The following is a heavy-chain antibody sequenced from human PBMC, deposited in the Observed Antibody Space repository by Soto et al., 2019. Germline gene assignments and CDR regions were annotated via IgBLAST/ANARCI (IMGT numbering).Heavy chain of an antibody. CDR2: ISGSGGST. CDR3: ARSSGYIDY. Sequence: EVQLLESGGGSVQPGGSLRLSCAASGFTFSNYALSWVRQAPGKGLEWVSGISGSGGSTYYADSVKGRFTISRDNSKNRLYLQMNSLRAEDTAVYYCARSSGYIDYWGQGTLVTVSS. CDR1: GFTFSNYA. V-gene: IGHV3-23*01. J-gene: IGHJ4*02. D-gene: IGHD3-22*01.